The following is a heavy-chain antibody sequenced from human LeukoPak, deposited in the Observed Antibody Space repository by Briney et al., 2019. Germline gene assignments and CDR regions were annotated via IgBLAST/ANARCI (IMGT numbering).Heavy chain of an antibody. CDR1: GGSISSSSYY. D-gene: IGHD3-10*01. V-gene: IGHV4-39*01. Sequence: PSETLSLTCTVSGGSISSSSYYWGWIRQPPGKGLEWIGSIYYSGSTYYNPSLKSRVTISVDTSKNQFSLKLSSVTAADTAVYYCARISGPGDYWGQGTLVTVPS. CDR3: ARISGPGDY. CDR2: IYYSGST. J-gene: IGHJ4*02.